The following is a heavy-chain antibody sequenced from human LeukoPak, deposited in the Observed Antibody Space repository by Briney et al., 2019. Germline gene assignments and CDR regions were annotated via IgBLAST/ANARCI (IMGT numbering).Heavy chain of an antibody. J-gene: IGHJ4*02. CDR3: ARDPSLAVVDY. CDR1: GFTFSSYG. D-gene: IGHD2-15*01. CDR2: IWYDGSNK. Sequence: PGGSLRLSCAASGFTFSSYGMHWVRQAPGKGLEWVAVIWYDGSNKYYADSVKGRFTISRDNSKNTLYLQMNSLRAEDTAVYYCARDPSLAVVDYWGQGTLVTVSS. V-gene: IGHV3-30*19.